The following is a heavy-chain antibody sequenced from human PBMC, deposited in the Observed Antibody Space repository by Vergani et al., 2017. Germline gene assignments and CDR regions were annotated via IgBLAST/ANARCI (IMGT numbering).Heavy chain of an antibody. CDR2: IYTSGST. CDR3: ARGGVAAAGFDY. V-gene: IGHV4-59*10. J-gene: IGHJ4*02. D-gene: IGHD6-13*01. CDR1: GGSFSGYY. Sequence: QVQLQQWGAGLLKPSETLSLTCAVYGGSFSGYYWSWIRQPPGKGLEWIGRIYTSGSTNYNPSLKSRVTMSVDTSKNQFSLKLSSVTAADTAVYYCARGGVAAAGFDYWGQGTLVTVSS.